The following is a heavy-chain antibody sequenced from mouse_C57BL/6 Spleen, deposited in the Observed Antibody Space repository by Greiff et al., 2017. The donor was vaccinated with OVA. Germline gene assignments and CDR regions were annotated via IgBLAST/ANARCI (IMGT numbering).Heavy chain of an antibody. CDR1: GFNIKDAY. V-gene: IGHV14-4*01. J-gene: IGHJ3*01. CDR3: TTTVFAY. Sequence: EVQLQQSGAELVRPGASVKLSCTASGFNIKDAYMHWVKQRPEQGLEWIGWIDPENGDTAYASKFQGKATITADTSSNTAYLQLSSLTSEDTAVYYCTTTVFAYWGQGTLVTVSA. D-gene: IGHD1-1*01. CDR2: IDPENGDT.